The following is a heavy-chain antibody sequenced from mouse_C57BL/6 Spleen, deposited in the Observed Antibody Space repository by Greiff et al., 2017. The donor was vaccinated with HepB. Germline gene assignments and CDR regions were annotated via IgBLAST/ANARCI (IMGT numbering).Heavy chain of an antibody. D-gene: IGHD1-1*01. CDR3: ASGGSSPFAY. J-gene: IGHJ3*01. V-gene: IGHV3-6*01. CDR2: ISYDGSN. CDR1: GYSITSGYY. Sequence: EVKLVESGPGLVKPSQSLSLTCSVTGYSITSGYYWNWIRQFPGNKLEWMGYISYDGSNNYNPSLKNRISITRDTSKNQFFLKLNSVTTEDTATYYCASGGSSPFAYWGQGTLVTVSA.